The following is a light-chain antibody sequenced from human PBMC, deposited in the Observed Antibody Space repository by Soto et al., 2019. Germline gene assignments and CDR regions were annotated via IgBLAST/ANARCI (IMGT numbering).Light chain of an antibody. Sequence: IVMTQSPATLSVSSGEGATLYCRASQRVSTNLAWYQQKPGQAPRLLIYGASTRAAGIPVRFSGSGSGTEFTLTISRLQSEDFAVYYCQQYNDWPPWTFGQGTKVEIK. CDR1: QRVSTN. CDR3: QQYNDWPPWT. V-gene: IGKV3-15*01. J-gene: IGKJ1*01. CDR2: GAS.